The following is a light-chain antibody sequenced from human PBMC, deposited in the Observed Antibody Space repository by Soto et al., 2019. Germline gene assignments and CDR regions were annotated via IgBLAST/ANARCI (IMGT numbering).Light chain of an antibody. Sequence: DIVMTQSPLSLTVTPGEPASISCRSSKSLLYSNGYNYLDWYLQRPGQPPQLLIYLGSNRASGVADRFSGSGSGTDFTLKISRVEAEDVGIYYCKQALEMRTFGQGTKVEIK. CDR2: LGS. CDR3: KQALEMRT. CDR1: KSLLYSNGYNY. J-gene: IGKJ1*01. V-gene: IGKV2-28*01.